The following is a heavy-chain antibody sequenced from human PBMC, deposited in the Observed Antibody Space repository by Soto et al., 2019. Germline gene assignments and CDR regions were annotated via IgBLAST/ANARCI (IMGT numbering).Heavy chain of an antibody. J-gene: IGHJ4*02. CDR1: GFTFRNYG. CDR2: IWSDGSRQ. Sequence: QVQLVESGGGVVQPGRSLRLSCAASGFTFRNYGMHWVRQAPGKGLEWVAAIWSDGSRQEYADSVKGRFAISRDQSKNTLYLQMNNLRLEDTAMYYCAKDNDDPGVQSWSPGYWGQGTLVTVSS. CDR3: AKDNDDPGVQSWSPGY. D-gene: IGHD1-1*01. V-gene: IGHV3-33*03.